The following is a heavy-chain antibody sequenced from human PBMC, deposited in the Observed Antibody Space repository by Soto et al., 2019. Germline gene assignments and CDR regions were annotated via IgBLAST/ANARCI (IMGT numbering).Heavy chain of an antibody. CDR1: GFTFSSYA. CDR2: ISGSGGST. Sequence: EVQLLESGGGLVQPGGSLRLSCAASGFTFSSYAMSWVRQAPGKGLEWVSAISGSGGSTYYADSVKGRFTISRDNSKNTLYRQMNSLRAEDTAVYYCAKARGKTYGMDVWGQGTTVTVSS. D-gene: IGHD3-10*01. V-gene: IGHV3-23*01. CDR3: AKARGKTYGMDV. J-gene: IGHJ6*02.